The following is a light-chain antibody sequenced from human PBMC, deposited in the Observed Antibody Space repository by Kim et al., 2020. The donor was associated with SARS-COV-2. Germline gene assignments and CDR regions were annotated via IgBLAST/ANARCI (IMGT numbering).Light chain of an antibody. CDR1: NIGSKS. CDR2: FDT. J-gene: IGLJ1*01. V-gene: IGLV3-21*04. Sequence: SYELTQPPSVSVAPGKTARITCGGKNIGSKSVHWYQQKPGQAPVLVIYFDTDRPSRIPERFSGSNSGTTATLTISRVEAGDEADYYCLVWDQGSEHFVFGTGTKVTVL. CDR3: LVWDQGSEHFV.